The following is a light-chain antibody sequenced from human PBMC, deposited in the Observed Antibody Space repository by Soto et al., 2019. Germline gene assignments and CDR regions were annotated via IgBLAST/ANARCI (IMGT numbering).Light chain of an antibody. CDR1: QSLLHSNGYYY. Sequence: DIVMTQSPLSLPVTPGEPASISCSSSQSLLHSNGYYYLDWYLQKPGQSPQLLIYLVSNRASGVPSRFSGSGSGTEFTLTISSLQPDDFATYYCQQYNSAWTFGQGTKVDI. J-gene: IGKJ1*01. CDR2: LVS. CDR3: QQYNSAWT. V-gene: IGKV2-28*01.